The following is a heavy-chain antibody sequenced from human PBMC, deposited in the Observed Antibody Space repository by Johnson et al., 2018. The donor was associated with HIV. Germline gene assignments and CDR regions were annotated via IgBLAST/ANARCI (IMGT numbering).Heavy chain of an antibody. J-gene: IGHJ3*02. V-gene: IGHV3-53*01. D-gene: IGHD2-21*01. CDR3: ARARARVTFDI. Sequence: VQLVESGGGLIQPGGSLRLSCAASGFTVSSNYMSWVRQAPGKGLEWVSVIYSGGSPSYPAPVQGRFTISRDNSKNTLYLQMNSLRAEDTAVYYCARARARVTFDIWGQGTMVTVSS. CDR1: GFTVSSNY. CDR2: IYSGGSP.